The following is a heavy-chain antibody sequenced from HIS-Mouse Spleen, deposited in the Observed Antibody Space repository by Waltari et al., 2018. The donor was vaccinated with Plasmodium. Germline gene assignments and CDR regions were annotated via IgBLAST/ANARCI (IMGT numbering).Heavy chain of an antibody. CDR1: GFPFSSYA. Sequence: QVQLVESGGGVVQPGRSLRLSCAASGFPFSSYAMHWVRQAPGKGLEWVAVISYDGSNKYYADSVKGRFTISRDNSKNTLYLQMNSLRAEDTAVYYCARSHFRFLEWLFDYWGQGTLVTVSS. J-gene: IGHJ4*02. CDR3: ARSHFRFLEWLFDY. V-gene: IGHV3-30*04. CDR2: ISYDGSNK. D-gene: IGHD3-3*01.